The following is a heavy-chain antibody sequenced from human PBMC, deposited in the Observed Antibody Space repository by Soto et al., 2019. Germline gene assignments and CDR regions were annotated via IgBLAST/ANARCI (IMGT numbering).Heavy chain of an antibody. CDR1: GASISSRQYY. CDR3: ARGRGGNAWNHYFDY. D-gene: IGHD5-12*01. V-gene: IGHV4-31*03. CDR2: IDYNGNT. J-gene: IGHJ4*02. Sequence: QVQLQESGPGLVKPSQTLSLTCTVSGASISSRQYYWSWIRQHPGEGLEWIGYIDYNGNTFYNPSLRSRISISADTSKKQCSLKLSSVTAADTAGYFCARGRGGNAWNHYFDYWGQGALVTVSS.